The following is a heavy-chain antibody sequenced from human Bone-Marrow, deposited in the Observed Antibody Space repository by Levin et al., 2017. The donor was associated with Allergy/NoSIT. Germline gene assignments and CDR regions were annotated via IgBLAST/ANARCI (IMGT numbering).Heavy chain of an antibody. Sequence: KISCKASGGTFSSYAISWVRQAPGQGLEWMGGIIPIFGTANYAQKFQGRVTITADESTSTAYMELSSLRSEDTAVYYCAREPVLLWFGELRSYFDYWGQGTLVTVSS. CDR2: IIPIFGTA. CDR1: GGTFSSYA. J-gene: IGHJ4*02. V-gene: IGHV1-69*01. CDR3: AREPVLLWFGELRSYFDY. D-gene: IGHD3-10*01.